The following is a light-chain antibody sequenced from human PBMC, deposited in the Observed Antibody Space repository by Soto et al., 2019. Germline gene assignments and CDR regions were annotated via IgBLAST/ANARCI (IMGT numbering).Light chain of an antibody. J-gene: IGLJ3*02. Sequence: QSVLTQPASVSGSPGQSITISCTGTSSDVGGYNYVSWYQQHPDKAPKLMIYEVSNWPSGVSNRFSGSKSGNTASLTISGLQAEDEADYYCSSYTSSSTWVFGGGTQLTVL. V-gene: IGLV2-14*01. CDR3: SSYTSSSTWV. CDR1: SSDVGGYNY. CDR2: EVS.